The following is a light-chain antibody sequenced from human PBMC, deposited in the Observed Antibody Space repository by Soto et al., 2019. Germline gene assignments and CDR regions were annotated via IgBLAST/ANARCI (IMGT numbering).Light chain of an antibody. CDR3: QQYNNWPSMYT. Sequence: EIVMTQSPATLSVSPGERATLSCRASQSVSSNLAWYQQKPGQAPRLLIYGASTRATGIPARFSGSGSGTEFTLTISSLQSEDFAVYYCQQYNNWPSMYTFGQGTKLAIK. V-gene: IGKV3-15*01. CDR1: QSVSSN. CDR2: GAS. J-gene: IGKJ2*01.